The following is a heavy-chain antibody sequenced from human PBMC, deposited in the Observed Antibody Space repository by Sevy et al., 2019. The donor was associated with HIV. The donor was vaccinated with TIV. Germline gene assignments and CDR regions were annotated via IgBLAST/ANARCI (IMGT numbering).Heavy chain of an antibody. D-gene: IGHD2-15*01. CDR3: ARVTAYCSGGSCYSTKGADV. Sequence: GGSLRLSCAASGFTFSSYSMIWVRQAPRKGLEWVSSISGSSNYIYYPDSVKGRFTISRDNAKNSLYLQMNSLRAEDTAVYYCARVTAYCSGGSCYSTKGADVWGQGTTVTVS. CDR2: ISGSSNYI. CDR1: GFTFSSYS. J-gene: IGHJ6*02. V-gene: IGHV3-21*01.